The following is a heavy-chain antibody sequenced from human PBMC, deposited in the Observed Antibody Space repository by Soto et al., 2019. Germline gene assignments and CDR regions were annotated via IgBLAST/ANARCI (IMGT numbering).Heavy chain of an antibody. CDR2: IIPIFGTA. V-gene: IGHV1-69*13. D-gene: IGHD6-19*01. Sequence: GASVKVSCKASGCTFSSYAISCVRQAPGQVLEWMGGIIPIFGTANYAQKFQGRVTITADESTSTAYMELSSLRSEDTAVYYCARCPTPPYSSGWPYFDYWGQGTLVTVSS. J-gene: IGHJ4*02. CDR1: GCTFSSYA. CDR3: ARCPTPPYSSGWPYFDY.